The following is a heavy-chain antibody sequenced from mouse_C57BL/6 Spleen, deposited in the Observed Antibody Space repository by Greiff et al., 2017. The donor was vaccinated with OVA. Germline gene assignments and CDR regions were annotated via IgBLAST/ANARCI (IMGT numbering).Heavy chain of an antibody. CDR2: IDPEDGDT. V-gene: IGHV14-1*01. CDR3: TPQRRSRTPYAMDY. J-gene: IGHJ4*01. D-gene: IGHD3-2*02. CDR1: GFNIKDYY. Sequence: VQLQQSGAELVRPGASVKLSCTASGFNIKDYYMHWVKQRPEQGLEWIGRIDPEDGDTEYAPKFQGKATMTADTSSNTAYLQLSSLTSEDTAVYYCTPQRRSRTPYAMDYWGQGTSVTVSS.